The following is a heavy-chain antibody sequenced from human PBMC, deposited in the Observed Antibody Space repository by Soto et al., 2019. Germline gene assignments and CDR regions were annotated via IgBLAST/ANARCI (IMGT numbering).Heavy chain of an antibody. V-gene: IGHV3-33*01. D-gene: IGHD2-2*01. CDR2: IWYDGSNK. Sequence: GGSLRLSCAASGFTFSSYGMHWVRQAPGRGLAWVAVIWYDGSNKYYADYVKGRFSISRDNSKNTLYLQMNSLRAEDTAVYYCARDFERYCSSTSCRKAGLGMDVWGQGTTVTVSS. J-gene: IGHJ6*02. CDR1: GFTFSSYG. CDR3: ARDFERYCSSTSCRKAGLGMDV.